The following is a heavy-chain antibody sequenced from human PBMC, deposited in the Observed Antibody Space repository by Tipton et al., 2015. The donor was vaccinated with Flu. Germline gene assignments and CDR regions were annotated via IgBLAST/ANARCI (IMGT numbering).Heavy chain of an antibody. D-gene: IGHD3-10*01. CDR1: GGSIRSYY. V-gene: IGHV4-4*07. CDR2: MYAGGNT. Sequence: GLVKPSETPSLTCTVSGGSIRSYYWSWIRQPAGKALEWMGRMYAGGNTKYNPSLKSRVTMSVDTSKNQFSLRLTSVTAADTAVYYCARGSGSGTEMTFYVWGPGTVVTVSS. CDR3: ARGSGSGTEMTFYV. J-gene: IGHJ4*02.